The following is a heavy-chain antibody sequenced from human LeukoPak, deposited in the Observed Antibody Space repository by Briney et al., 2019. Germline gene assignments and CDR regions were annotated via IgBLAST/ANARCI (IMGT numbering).Heavy chain of an antibody. CDR1: GFTFSTSA. CDR2: ISYDGSNK. CDR3: ARAGVVVVPAAPFDY. Sequence: GGSLRLSCAASGFTFSTSAMSWVRQAPGKGLEWVAVISYDGSNKYYADSVKGRFTISRDNSKNTLYLQMNSLRAEDTAVYYCARAGVVVVPAAPFDYWGQGTLVTVSS. D-gene: IGHD2-2*01. J-gene: IGHJ4*02. V-gene: IGHV3-30-3*01.